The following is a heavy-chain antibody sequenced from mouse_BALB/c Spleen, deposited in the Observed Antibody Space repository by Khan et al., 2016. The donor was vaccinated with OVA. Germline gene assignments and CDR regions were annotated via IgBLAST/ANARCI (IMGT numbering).Heavy chain of an antibody. V-gene: IGHV1S136*01. CDR1: GYTFTSYV. CDR2: IYPYNDDT. D-gene: IGHD2-14*01. CDR3: SRNFRSAVYFAY. Sequence: VQLQQSGPELVKPGASVKMSCKASGYTFTSYVIHWVKQRPGQGLEWIGYIYPYNDDTKYNEKFKGKATLTSDKSSSTAYMDLSSLTSADSAVYYCSRNFRSAVYFAYWGQGTTLTVSS. J-gene: IGHJ2*01.